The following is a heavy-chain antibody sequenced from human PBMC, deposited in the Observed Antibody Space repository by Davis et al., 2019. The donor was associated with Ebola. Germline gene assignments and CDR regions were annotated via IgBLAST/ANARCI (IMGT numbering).Heavy chain of an antibody. CDR3: ARGNTGEDYYYYGMDV. J-gene: IGHJ6*02. CDR1: GGSISSGDYY. D-gene: IGHD1-26*01. CDR2: IYYSGST. V-gene: IGHV4-30-4*01. Sequence: PSETLSLTCTVSGGSISSGDYYWSWIRQPPGKGLEWIGYIYYSGSTYYNPSLKSRVTISVDTSKNQFSLKLSSVTAADTAVYYCARGNTGEDYYYYGMDVWGQGTTVTVSS.